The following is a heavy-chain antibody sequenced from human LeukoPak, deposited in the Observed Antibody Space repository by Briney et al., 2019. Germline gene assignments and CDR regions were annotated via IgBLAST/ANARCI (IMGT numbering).Heavy chain of an antibody. CDR1: GFSFSDHY. D-gene: IGHD6-13*01. V-gene: IGHV3-72*01. J-gene: IGHJ4*02. Sequence: PGGSLRLSCAASGFSFSDHYMDWVRQAPGKGLEWVGRIRNKPNSYTTEYAASVKGRFTISRDDSKNSLYLQMNSLKTEDTAVYYCARLVCAAAGRDYFDYWGQGTLVTVSS. CDR3: ARLVCAAAGRDYFDY. CDR2: IRNKPNSYTT.